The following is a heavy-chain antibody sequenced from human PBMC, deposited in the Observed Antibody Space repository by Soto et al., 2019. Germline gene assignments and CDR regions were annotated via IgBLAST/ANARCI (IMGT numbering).Heavy chain of an antibody. D-gene: IGHD6-19*01. Sequence: QVQLQESGPGLVKPSQTLSLTCNVSGGSISSGGYYWSWIRQHPGKGLEWIGYIYYSGSTYYNPSLKSRVTISVDTSKNQFSLKLSSVTAADTAVYYCARDSRSSGWSHFDYWGQGTLVTVSS. CDR3: ARDSRSSGWSHFDY. J-gene: IGHJ4*02. CDR1: GGSISSGGYY. CDR2: IYYSGST. V-gene: IGHV4-31*03.